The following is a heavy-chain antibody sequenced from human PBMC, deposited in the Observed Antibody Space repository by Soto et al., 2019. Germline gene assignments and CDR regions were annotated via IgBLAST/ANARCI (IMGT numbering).Heavy chain of an antibody. CDR3: ARAPGYSSGWIGGFDY. Sequence: SETLSLTCTVSGGSVSSGSYYWSWIRQPPGKGLEWIGYIYYSGSTNYNPSLKSRVTISVDTSKNQFSLKLSSVTAADTAVYYCARAPGYSSGWIGGFDYWGQGTLVTVSS. CDR2: IYYSGST. D-gene: IGHD6-19*01. J-gene: IGHJ4*02. CDR1: GGSVSSGSYY. V-gene: IGHV4-61*01.